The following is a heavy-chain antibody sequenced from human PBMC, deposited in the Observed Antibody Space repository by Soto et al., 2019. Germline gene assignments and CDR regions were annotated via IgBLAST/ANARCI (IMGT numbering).Heavy chain of an antibody. CDR2: INHSGST. Sequence: QVQLQQWGAGLLKPSETLSLTCAVYGGSLNNYYWRWIRQPPGKGLEWIGEINHSGSTNYNMSLESRVSISIDTSKDQFSLRLSSVTAADTAVYYCARSVGPPYDGDLNGVGRLDPWGQGTLVTVSS. CDR3: ARSVGPPYDGDLNGVGRLDP. J-gene: IGHJ5*02. D-gene: IGHD4-17*01. CDR1: GGSLNNYY. V-gene: IGHV4-34*01.